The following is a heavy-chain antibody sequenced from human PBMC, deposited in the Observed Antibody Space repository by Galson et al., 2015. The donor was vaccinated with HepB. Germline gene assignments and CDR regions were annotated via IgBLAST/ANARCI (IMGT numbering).Heavy chain of an antibody. D-gene: IGHD4-17*01. CDR1: GGTFSSYA. Sequence: SVKVSCKASGGTFSSYAISWVRQAPGQGLEWMGGIIPIFGTANYAQKFQGRVTITADESTSTAYMELSSLRSEDTAVYYCATSTVTTYHFDYWGQGTLVTVSS. J-gene: IGHJ4*02. CDR3: ATSTVTTYHFDY. CDR2: IIPIFGTA. V-gene: IGHV1-69*13.